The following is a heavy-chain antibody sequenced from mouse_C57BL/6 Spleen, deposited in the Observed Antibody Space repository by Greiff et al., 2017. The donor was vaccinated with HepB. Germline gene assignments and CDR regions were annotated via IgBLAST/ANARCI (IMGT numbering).Heavy chain of an antibody. Sequence: DVKLQQSGPGLVKPSQSLSLTCSVTGYSITSGYYWNWIRQFPGNKLEWMGYISYDGSNNYNPSLKNRISITRDTSKNQFFLKLNSVTTEDTATYYCARQHDDYDDWGQGTLVTVSA. CDR1: GYSITSGYY. J-gene: IGHJ3*01. V-gene: IGHV3-6*01. D-gene: IGHD2-4*01. CDR2: ISYDGSN. CDR3: ARQHDDYDD.